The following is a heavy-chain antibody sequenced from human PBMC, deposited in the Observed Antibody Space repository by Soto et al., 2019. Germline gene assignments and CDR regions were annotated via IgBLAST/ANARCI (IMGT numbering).Heavy chain of an antibody. D-gene: IGHD3-16*01. J-gene: IGHJ4*02. V-gene: IGHV1-69*13. CDR3: ARSDMGTGDDNVIINYFDE. CDR1: GGTFSSYA. CDR2: IIPIFGTA. Sequence: SVKVSCTASGGTFSSYAISWVRQAPGQGLEWMGGIIPIFGTANYAQKFQGRVTITADESTSTAYMELSSLRSEDTAVYYCARSDMGTGDDNVIINYFDECSQRNLVTVYS.